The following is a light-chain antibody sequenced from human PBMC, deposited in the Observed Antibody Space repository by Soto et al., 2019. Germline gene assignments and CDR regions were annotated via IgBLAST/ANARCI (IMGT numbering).Light chain of an antibody. CDR1: QDITTY. CDR2: DTF. J-gene: IGKJ1*01. Sequence: IVLTQSPANLSFSPGERATLSCRASQDITTYLAWYQQKPGQAPRLFIYDTFNRASGVPDRFSGSGSGTVFTLTINDVAPEDSAVYYCQQRSSWLGTVGQGTKVDIK. CDR3: QQRSSWLGT. V-gene: IGKV3-11*01.